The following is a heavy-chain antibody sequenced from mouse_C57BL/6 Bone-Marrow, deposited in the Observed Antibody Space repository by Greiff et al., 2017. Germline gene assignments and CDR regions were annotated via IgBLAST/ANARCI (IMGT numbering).Heavy chain of an antibody. D-gene: IGHD2-5*01. CDR3: ARDDYSSWDYLDY. Sequence: QVQLQQSGAELVRPGTSVKVSCKASGYAFTNYLIEWVKQRPGQGLEWIGVINPGSGGTNYNEKFKGKATLTADKSSSTAYMQLSSLTSEDSAVXCGARDDYSSWDYLDYWGQGTTLTVSS. J-gene: IGHJ2*01. CDR2: INPGSGGT. CDR1: GYAFTNYL. V-gene: IGHV1-54*01.